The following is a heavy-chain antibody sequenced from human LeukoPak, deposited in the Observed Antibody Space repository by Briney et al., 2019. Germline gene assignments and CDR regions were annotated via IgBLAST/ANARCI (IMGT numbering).Heavy chain of an antibody. J-gene: IGHJ3*02. D-gene: IGHD3-10*01. CDR1: GFAFSSYD. CDR2: IGTAGDT. V-gene: IGHV3-13*04. CDR3: ARAYRGYYGSGSYYNGAFDI. Sequence: GGSLRLSCAASGFAFSSYDMHWVRQATGKGLEWVSAIGTAGDTYYPGSVKGRFTISRENAKNSLYLQMNSLRAGDTAVYYCARAYRGYYGSGSYYNGAFDIWGQGTMVTVSS.